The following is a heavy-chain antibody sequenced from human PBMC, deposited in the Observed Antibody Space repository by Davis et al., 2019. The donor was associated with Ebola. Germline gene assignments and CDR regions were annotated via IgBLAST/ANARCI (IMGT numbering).Heavy chain of an antibody. CDR2: ISGDSHT. J-gene: IGHJ6*02. CDR3: AKDGIEVRPRNYYHGMDV. V-gene: IGHV3-23*01. Sequence: GGSLRLSCETSGFIFRNYVMTWVRQAPGKGLEWVSSISGDSHTYDADSVKGRFSISRDNSKNTLSLQMNNLRAEDTAVYYCAKDGIEVRPRNYYHGMDVWGQGTTVTVSS. CDR1: GFIFRNYV. D-gene: IGHD3-10*01.